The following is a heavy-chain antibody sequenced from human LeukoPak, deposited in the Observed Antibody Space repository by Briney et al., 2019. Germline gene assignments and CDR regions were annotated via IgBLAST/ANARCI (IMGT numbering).Heavy chain of an antibody. J-gene: IGHJ4*02. CDR2: IKNNRDGETP. Sequence: GSLRLSCAASAFTLTDAWMNWVRQAPGKGLEWVGHIKNNRDGETPDYAAPVEGRFSISRDDSKTPVYLQMNGLKSEDTGVYDCTTGYASNWYVWGQGTVVTVSS. CDR1: AFTLTDAW. V-gene: IGHV3-15*01. CDR3: TTGYASNWYV. D-gene: IGHD6-13*01.